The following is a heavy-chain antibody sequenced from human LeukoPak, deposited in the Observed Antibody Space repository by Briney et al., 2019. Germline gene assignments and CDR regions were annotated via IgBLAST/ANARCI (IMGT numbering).Heavy chain of an antibody. J-gene: IGHJ6*02. D-gene: IGHD2-15*01. CDR2: FYYSGST. CDR1: GGSISSYY. Sequence: SETLSLTCTVSGGSISSYYWSWIRQPPGTGLEYLGYFYYSGSTNYNPSLKSRVTISVDTSKNQFSLKLSSVTAADTAVYYCARSPGYCSGSSCLKTGDYYYGMDVWGQGTTVTVSS. CDR3: ARSPGYCSGSSCLKTGDYYYGMDV. V-gene: IGHV4-59*01.